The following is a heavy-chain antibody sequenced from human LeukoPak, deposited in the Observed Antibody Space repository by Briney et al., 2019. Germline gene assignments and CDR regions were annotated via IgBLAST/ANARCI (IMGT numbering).Heavy chain of an antibody. V-gene: IGHV1-3*01. CDR1: GYTFTSYV. Sequence: ASVKVSCKASGYTFTSYVMHWVRQAPGQRVEWMGWINAGNGNTKSSQTLQGRVTITRDTSASTAYMELSSLRSKDTAVYYCARDSGYGFYKSKYYFYSGMDVWGKGATVTVSS. CDR2: INAGNGNT. J-gene: IGHJ6*04. CDR3: ARDSGYGFYKSKYYFYSGMDV. D-gene: IGHD5-12*01.